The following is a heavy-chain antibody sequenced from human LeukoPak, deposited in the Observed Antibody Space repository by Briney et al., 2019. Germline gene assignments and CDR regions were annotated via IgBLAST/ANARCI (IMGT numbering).Heavy chain of an antibody. V-gene: IGHV1-18*01. CDR2: ISVYNGNT. J-gene: IGHJ6*02. CDR3: ARVDCSSTRCYLMSSLYYYGMDV. CDR1: GGTFSSYA. D-gene: IGHD2-2*01. Sequence: ASVKVSCKASGGTFSSYAISWVRQAPGQGLEWMGWISVYNGNTEYAQKLQGRVTMTTDTSTTTAYMELRSLRSDDTAVYYCARVDCSSTRCYLMSSLYYYGMDVWGQGTTVSVSS.